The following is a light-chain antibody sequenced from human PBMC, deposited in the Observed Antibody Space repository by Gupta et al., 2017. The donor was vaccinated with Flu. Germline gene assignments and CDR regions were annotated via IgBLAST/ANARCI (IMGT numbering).Light chain of an antibody. Sequence: QSVLTQPPSVSGAPGQRVTISCTGSTSNIGEGYDVQWYQQVPGTAPKLLIYVNSNRPSGVPDRFSGSKSGTSASLAITGLQAEDEADYYCQSYDSSLSGPSYVFGTGTKVTVL. CDR3: QSYDSSLSGPSYV. CDR2: VNS. V-gene: IGLV1-40*01. J-gene: IGLJ1*01. CDR1: TSNIGEGYD.